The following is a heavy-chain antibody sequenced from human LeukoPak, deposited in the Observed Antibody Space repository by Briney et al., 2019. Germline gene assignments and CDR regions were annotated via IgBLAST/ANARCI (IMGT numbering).Heavy chain of an antibody. CDR1: GYTFNGYY. J-gene: IGHJ4*02. CDR3: ARDLSHGYDFFDY. CDR2: INPNSGGT. D-gene: IGHD5-12*01. Sequence: GASVKVSCKASGYTFNGYYMHWVRQAPGQGLEWMGWINPNSGGTNYAQKLQGRVTMTRDTSISTAYMELSRLRSDDTAVYYCARDLSHGYDFFDYWGQGTLATVSS. V-gene: IGHV1-2*02.